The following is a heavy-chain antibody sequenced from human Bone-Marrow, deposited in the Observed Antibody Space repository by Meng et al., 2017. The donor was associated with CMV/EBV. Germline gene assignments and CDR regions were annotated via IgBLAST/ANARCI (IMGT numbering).Heavy chain of an antibody. J-gene: IGHJ4*02. D-gene: IGHD6-19*01. CDR3: GKANEASGLVSFYIDY. CDR2: IGGDGIST. V-gene: IGHV3-23*01. CDR1: GFTFTAYA. Sequence: GESLKISCAASGFTFTAYAMFWVRQAPGKGLEWVSAIGGDGISTYYADSVKGRFTIARGNSKNTVSLHLSSLSAEDTAVDYCGKANEASGLVSFYIDYWGQGTLVTVSS.